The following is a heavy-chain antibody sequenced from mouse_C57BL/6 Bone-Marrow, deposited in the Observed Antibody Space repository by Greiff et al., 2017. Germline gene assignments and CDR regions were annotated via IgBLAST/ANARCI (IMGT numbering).Heavy chain of an antibody. CDR2: IRSKSNNYAT. CDR3: VRSNNWGRYAMDY. D-gene: IGHD4-1*01. V-gene: IGHV10-1*01. CDR1: GFSFNTYA. J-gene: IGHJ4*01. Sequence: EVNVVESGGGLVQPKGSLKLSCAASGFSFNTYAMNWVRQAPGKGLEWVARIRSKSNNYATYYADSVKDRFTISRDDSESMLYLQMNNLKTEDTAMYYCVRSNNWGRYAMDYWGQGTSVTVSS.